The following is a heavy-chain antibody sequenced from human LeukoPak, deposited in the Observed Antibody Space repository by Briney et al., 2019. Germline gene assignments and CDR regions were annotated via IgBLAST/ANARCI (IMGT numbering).Heavy chain of an antibody. CDR1: GYTFTNYG. CDR2: ISTYNGDT. Sequence: GASVKVSFKASGYTFTNYGISWVRQAPGQGLEWMGWISTYNGDTKYAENLQGRVTMTTDASTSTANMEVRSLRSDDTAVYYCAREGGWAYSDYGGIHYWGQGTLVTVSS. V-gene: IGHV1-18*01. J-gene: IGHJ4*02. CDR3: AREGGWAYSDYGGIHY. D-gene: IGHD4-23*01.